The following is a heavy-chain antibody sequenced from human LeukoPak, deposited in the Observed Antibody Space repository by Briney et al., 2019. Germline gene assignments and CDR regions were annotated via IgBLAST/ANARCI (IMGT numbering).Heavy chain of an antibody. CDR2: ISSSGSTI. V-gene: IGHV3-48*03. J-gene: IGHJ4*02. D-gene: IGHD1-26*01. CDR1: GFTFSSYE. CDR3: ARDRVKYSGSYVDY. Sequence: GGSLRLSCAASGFTFSSYEMNWVRQAPGKGLEWVSYISSSGSTIYYADSVKGRFTISRDNAKNSLYLQMNSLRAEDTAVYYCARDRVKYSGSYVDYWGQGTLATVSS.